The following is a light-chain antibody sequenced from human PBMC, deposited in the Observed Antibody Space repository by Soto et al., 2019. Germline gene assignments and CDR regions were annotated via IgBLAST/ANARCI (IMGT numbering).Light chain of an antibody. V-gene: IGKV1-33*01. CDR2: DAS. CDR3: QHYDNLPPYI. CDR1: RDIRDF. J-gene: IGKJ2*01. Sequence: EIQMTQSPSSLSVSVGDRVTITCQASRDIRDFLNWYQQKPGKAPKLLIFDASNLEEGVPPRFSGSGSRTDFSFSISSLQPEDVATYYCQHYDNLPPYIFGQGTKVDIK.